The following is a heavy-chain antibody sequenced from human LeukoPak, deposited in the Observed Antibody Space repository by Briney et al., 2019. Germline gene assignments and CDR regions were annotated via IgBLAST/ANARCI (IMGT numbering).Heavy chain of an antibody. CDR3: ARESSPLRGAFDP. V-gene: IGHV3-53*04. CDR1: AFTVRNNH. Sequence: GGSPRLSCAASAFTVRNNHMSWVRQAPRKGLEWVSVIDSRDNTYHADSVKGRFTISRHTSKNTLYLQMNSLRAEDTAVYYCARESSPLRGAFDPWGPGTLVTVSS. J-gene: IGHJ5*02. CDR2: IDSRDNT. D-gene: IGHD5-24*01.